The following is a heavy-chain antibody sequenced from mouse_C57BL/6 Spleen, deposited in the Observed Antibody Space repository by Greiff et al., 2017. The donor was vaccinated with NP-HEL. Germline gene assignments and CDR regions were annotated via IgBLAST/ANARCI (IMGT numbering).Heavy chain of an antibody. CDR2: IYPSDSET. Sequence: QLQQPGAELVRPGSSVKLSCKASGYTFTSYWMDWVKQRPGQGLEWIGNIYPSDSETHYNQKFKDKATLTVDKSSSTAYMQLSSLTSEDAAVYYCARNGDYAMDYWGQGTSVTVSS. CDR3: ARNGDYAMDY. V-gene: IGHV1-61*01. CDR1: GYTFTSYW. J-gene: IGHJ4*01.